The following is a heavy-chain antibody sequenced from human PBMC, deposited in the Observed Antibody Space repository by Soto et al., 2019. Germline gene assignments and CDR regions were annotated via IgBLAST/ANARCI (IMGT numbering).Heavy chain of an antibody. V-gene: IGHV1-2*02. Sequence: ASVKVSCKASGFSFTGYYIHWLRQAPGQGLEWMGWINAHSGGTEYAQKFQGRVTLARDTSIATAYLTLTSLTSDDTALYYCAKDLTRQLAYWLDPWGQGTQVTVSS. J-gene: IGHJ5*02. D-gene: IGHD6-6*01. CDR2: INAHSGGT. CDR3: AKDLTRQLAYWLDP. CDR1: GFSFTGYY.